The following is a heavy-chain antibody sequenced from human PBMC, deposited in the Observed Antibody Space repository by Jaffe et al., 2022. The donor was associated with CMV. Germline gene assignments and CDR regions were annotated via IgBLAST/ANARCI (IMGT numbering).Heavy chain of an antibody. CDR1: GYTFTSYY. V-gene: IGHV1-46*01. Sequence: QVQLVQSGAEVKKPGASVKVSCKASGYTFTSYYMHWVRQAPGQGLEWMGIINPSGGSTSYAQKFQGRVTMTRDTSTSTVYMELSSLRSEDTAVYYCASSTGGKEMATMWPEDWGQGTLVTVSS. CDR2: INPSGGST. D-gene: IGHD3-16*01. CDR3: ASSTGGKEMATMWPED. J-gene: IGHJ4*02.